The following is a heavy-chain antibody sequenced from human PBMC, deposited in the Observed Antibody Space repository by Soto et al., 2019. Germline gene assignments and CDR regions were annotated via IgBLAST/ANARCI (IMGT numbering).Heavy chain of an antibody. V-gene: IGHV1-3*01. CDR2: INAGNGNT. CDR3: ARGPDYDPLTAYYHSGYFDL. CDR1: GYTFTSYA. J-gene: IGHJ2*01. Sequence: XAVKVSCTASGYTFTSYAMDWVRQAPGQRLEWMGWINAGNGNTKYSQKFQGRVAITRDTSASTAYMELSSLRSEDTAVYYCARGPDYDPLTAYYHSGYFDLCGRRTLVTVPS. D-gene: IGHD3-9*01.